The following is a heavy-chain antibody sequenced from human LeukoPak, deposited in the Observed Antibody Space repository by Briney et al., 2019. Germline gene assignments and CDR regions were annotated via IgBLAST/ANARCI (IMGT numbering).Heavy chain of an antibody. CDR3: ASWDSGSYSGTFDI. CDR2: IYHSGST. V-gene: IGHV4-38-2*02. J-gene: IGHJ3*02. D-gene: IGHD1-26*01. CDR1: GYSISSGYY. Sequence: SETLSLTCTVSGYSISSGYYWGWIRQPPGKGLEWIGSIYHSGSTYYNPSLKSRVTISVDASKNQFSLKLSSVTAADTAVYYCASWDSGSYSGTFDIWGQGTMVTVSS.